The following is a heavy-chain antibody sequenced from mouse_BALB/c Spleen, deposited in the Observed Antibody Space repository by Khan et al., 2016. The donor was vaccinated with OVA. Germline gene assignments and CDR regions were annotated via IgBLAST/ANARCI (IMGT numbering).Heavy chain of an antibody. CDR2: IWSGGGT. D-gene: IGHD2-2*01. V-gene: IGHV2-4-1*01. CDR3: ARNSYGYDVTF. J-gene: IGHJ3*01. Sequence: QAQLKQSGPGLVQPSQNLSITCTVSGFSLITYGVHWVRQSPGKGLEWLGVIWSGGGTDYNEAFISRLSISKDNSKSQVFFKMNSLQSDDTAIYXCARNSYGYDVTFWGRGTLITVSS. CDR1: GFSLITYG.